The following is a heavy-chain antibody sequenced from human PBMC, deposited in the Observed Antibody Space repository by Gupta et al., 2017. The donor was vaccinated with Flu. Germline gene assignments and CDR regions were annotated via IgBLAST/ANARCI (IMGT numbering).Heavy chain of an antibody. J-gene: IGHJ6*02. CDR3: ARDTEYCSGGSCYEYGMDV. D-gene: IGHD2-15*01. CDR2: IYTSGST. Sequence: QVQLQESCPGLVKPSETLSRTCTVSGGSLSSYYWSWIRHPPGKGLEWIGRIYTSGSTNYNPSLKSRVTMSVDTSKNQFSLKLSSVTAADTAVYYCARDTEYCSGGSCYEYGMDVWGQGTTVTVSS. V-gene: IGHV4-4*07. CDR1: GGSLSSYY.